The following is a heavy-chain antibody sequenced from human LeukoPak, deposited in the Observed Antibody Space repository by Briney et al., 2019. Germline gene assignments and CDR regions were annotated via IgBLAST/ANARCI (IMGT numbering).Heavy chain of an antibody. Sequence: PSQTLSLTCTVSGGSISSGGYYWSWIRQHPGKGLEWIGYVYYSGSTYYNPSLKSRVIISVDTSKNQFSLRLTSVTAADTAVYYCARDPRGATLWYGDYGEGDAFDIWGQGTMVTVSS. CDR3: ARDPRGATLWYGDYGEGDAFDI. CDR2: VYYSGST. CDR1: GGSISSGGYY. J-gene: IGHJ3*02. V-gene: IGHV4-31*03. D-gene: IGHD4-17*01.